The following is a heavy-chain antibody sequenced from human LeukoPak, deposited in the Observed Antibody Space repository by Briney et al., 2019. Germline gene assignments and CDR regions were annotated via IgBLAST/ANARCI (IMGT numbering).Heavy chain of an antibody. J-gene: IGHJ2*01. Sequence: SETLSLTCAVYGGSFSGYYWSWIRQPPGKGLEWIGEINHSGSTNYNPSLKSRVTISVDTSKNQFSLKLSSVTAADTAVYYCARAPITAGGNFDLWGRGTLVTVSS. V-gene: IGHV4-34*01. CDR1: GGSFSGYY. D-gene: IGHD6-13*01. CDR3: ARAPITAGGNFDL. CDR2: INHSGST.